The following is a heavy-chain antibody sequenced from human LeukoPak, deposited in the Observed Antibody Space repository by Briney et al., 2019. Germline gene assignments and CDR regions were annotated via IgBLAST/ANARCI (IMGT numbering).Heavy chain of an antibody. CDR2: ISGSGGST. V-gene: IGHV3-23*01. CDR3: AKDRRYYYDSSGWYFDY. CDR1: GFTFSSYA. J-gene: IGHJ4*02. D-gene: IGHD3-22*01. Sequence: GGSLRLSCAASGFTFSSYAMSWVRQAPRKGLESVSAISGSGGSTYYADSVKGLFTISRDNSKNTLYLQMNSLRAEDTAVYYCAKDRRYYYDSSGWYFDYWGQGTLVTVSS.